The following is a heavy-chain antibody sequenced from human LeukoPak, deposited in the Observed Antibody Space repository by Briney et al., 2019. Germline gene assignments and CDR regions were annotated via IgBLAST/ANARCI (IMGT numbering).Heavy chain of an antibody. Sequence: SETLSLTCSVSGGSINSYYWTWIRQPPGKGLEWVGYISYSGSTNYSPSLNSRVAMSLDTSKNQFSLKLSSVTAADTAVYYCARAPRWYQIDCWGQGTLVTVSS. D-gene: IGHD4-23*01. CDR3: ARAPRWYQIDC. J-gene: IGHJ4*02. CDR1: GGSINSYY. CDR2: ISYSGST. V-gene: IGHV4-59*01.